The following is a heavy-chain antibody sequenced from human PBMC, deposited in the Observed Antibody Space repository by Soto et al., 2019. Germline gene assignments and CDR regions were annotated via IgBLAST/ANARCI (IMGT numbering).Heavy chain of an antibody. CDR2: ISYSGGST. CDR3: ARDSGSPTVTDALYYYYYGMDV. J-gene: IGHJ6*02. Sequence: TGGSLRLSCAASGFTFSSYAMIWVRQAPGKGLEWVSAISYSGGSTYYADSVKGRFTISRDNSKNTLHLQMNSLRSEDTAVYYCARDSGSPTVTDALYYYYYGMDVWGQGTTVTVSS. V-gene: IGHV3-23*01. CDR1: GFTFSSYA. D-gene: IGHD4-4*01.